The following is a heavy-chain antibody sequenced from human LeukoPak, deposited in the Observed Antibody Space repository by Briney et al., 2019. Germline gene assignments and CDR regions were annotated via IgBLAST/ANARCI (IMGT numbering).Heavy chain of an antibody. V-gene: IGHV3-33*06. D-gene: IGHD3-22*01. Sequence: GGSLRLSCAASGFTFSSYGMHWVRQAPGKGLEWVAVIWYDGTNKYYADSVKGRFTISRDNSKNRLYLQMNSLRAEDTAVYYCAKWDTDRSGYPTYYFDSWGQGTLVTVSS. CDR1: GFTFSSYG. J-gene: IGHJ4*02. CDR2: IWYDGTNK. CDR3: AKWDTDRSGYPTYYFDS.